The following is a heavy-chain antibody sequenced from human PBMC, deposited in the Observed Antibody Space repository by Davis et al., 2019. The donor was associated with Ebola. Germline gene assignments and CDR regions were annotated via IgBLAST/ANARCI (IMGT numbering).Heavy chain of an antibody. Sequence: GGSLRLSCAASGFTFSSYAMTWARQDPGKGLEWVSAVTSSGGGTYYADSVKGRFTISRDNSKNTLYLQMNGLRVEDTAIYYCAKDTSNIWFDIWGQGTNVTVSS. CDR3: AKDTSNIWFDI. D-gene: IGHD1-26*01. CDR2: VTSSGGGT. V-gene: IGHV3-23*01. J-gene: IGHJ3*02. CDR1: GFTFSSYA.